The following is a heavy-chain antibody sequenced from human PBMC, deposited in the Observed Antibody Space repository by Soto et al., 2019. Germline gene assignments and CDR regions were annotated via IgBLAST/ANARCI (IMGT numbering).Heavy chain of an antibody. Sequence: GGSLRLSYAASGFTFSSYAMSWVRQAPGKGLEWVSAISGSGGSTYYADSVKGRFTISRDNSKNTLYLQMNSLRAEDTAVYYCAKVMYEWELTDPFDYWGQGTLVTVSS. CDR1: GFTFSSYA. J-gene: IGHJ4*02. V-gene: IGHV3-23*01. CDR2: ISGSGGST. CDR3: AKVMYEWELTDPFDY. D-gene: IGHD1-26*01.